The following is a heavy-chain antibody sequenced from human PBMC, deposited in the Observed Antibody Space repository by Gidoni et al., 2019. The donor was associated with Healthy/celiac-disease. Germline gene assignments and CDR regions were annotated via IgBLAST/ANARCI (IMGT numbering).Heavy chain of an antibody. V-gene: IGHV3-23*01. CDR1: GFTFSSYA. CDR2: ISGSGGST. CDR3: AKDSGYSSGWYGWYFDL. Sequence: EVQLLESGGGLVQPGGSLSLSCAASGFTFSSYAMSWVRQAPGKGLEWVSAISGSGGSTYYADSVKGRFTISRDNSKNTLYLQMNSLRAEDTAVYYCAKDSGYSSGWYGWYFDLWGRGTLVTVSS. D-gene: IGHD6-19*01. J-gene: IGHJ2*01.